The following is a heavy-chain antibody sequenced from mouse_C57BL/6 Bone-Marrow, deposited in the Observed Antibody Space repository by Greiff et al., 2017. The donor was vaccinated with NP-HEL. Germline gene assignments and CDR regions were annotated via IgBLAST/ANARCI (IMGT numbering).Heavy chain of an antibody. D-gene: IGHD2-5*01. J-gene: IGHJ2*01. Sequence: QVQLQQPGAELVKPGASVKLSCKASGYTFTSYWMQWVKQRPGQGLEWIGEIDPSDSYTNYNQKFKGKATLTVDTSSSTAYMQLSSLTSEDSAVYYCARPYYSNRDYYFDYWGQGTTLTVSS. CDR3: ARPYYSNRDYYFDY. V-gene: IGHV1-50*01. CDR1: GYTFTSYW. CDR2: IDPSDSYT.